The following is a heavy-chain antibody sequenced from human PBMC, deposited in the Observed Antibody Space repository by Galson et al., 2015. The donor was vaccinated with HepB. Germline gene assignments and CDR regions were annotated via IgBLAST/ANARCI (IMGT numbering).Heavy chain of an antibody. V-gene: IGHV7-4-1*02. CDR3: ARRESAVLDF. D-gene: IGHD3-10*01. CDR1: GDDFVSYP. Sequence: SVKVSCKASGDDFVSYPVIWVRQARGQGLQYMGWINTSTGRPTYAQGFTGRFVFSLDTSVTAAFLQINNLQTEDTAVYYCARRESAVLDFWGQGAQVVVSS. J-gene: IGHJ4*02. CDR2: INTSTGRP.